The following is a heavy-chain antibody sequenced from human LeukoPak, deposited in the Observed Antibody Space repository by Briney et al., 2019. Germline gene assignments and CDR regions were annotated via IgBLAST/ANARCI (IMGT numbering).Heavy chain of an antibody. Sequence: GGSLRLSCAAAGFTFSTYGVQWVRQAPGKGLEWVAFIASDGSKIYYADSVKGRFTISRDNSKSTLYLQMNSLRAGDTAVFYCAKDTTDCCRGRLKGQGAFDMWGQGTMVTVSS. J-gene: IGHJ3*02. CDR1: GFTFSTYG. D-gene: IGHD2-21*02. V-gene: IGHV3-30*02. CDR3: AKDTTDCCRGRLKGQGAFDM. CDR2: IASDGSKI.